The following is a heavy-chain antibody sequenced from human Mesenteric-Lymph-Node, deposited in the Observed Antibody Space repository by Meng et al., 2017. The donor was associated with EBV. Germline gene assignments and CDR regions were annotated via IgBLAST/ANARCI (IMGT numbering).Heavy chain of an antibody. V-gene: IGHV4-30-4*01. Sequence: QVQLQASGPGLGKPSQTLSLTCTVSGGSISRCIYYWTWLSQHTGKGLEWIGYISSSGSSYYNPSLKSRVIISHDSSKNQFSLHLNSVTAADTAVYYCGRDPQGGLDPWGQGILVTVSS. CDR3: GRDPQGGLDP. CDR1: GGSISRCIYY. J-gene: IGHJ5*02. D-gene: IGHD2-15*01. CDR2: ISSSGSS.